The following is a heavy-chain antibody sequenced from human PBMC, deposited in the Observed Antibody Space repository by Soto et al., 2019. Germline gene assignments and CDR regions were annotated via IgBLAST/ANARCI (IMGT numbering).Heavy chain of an antibody. CDR1: GYTFTSYG. Sequence: SVKVSCKASGYTFTSYGISWVRQAPGQGLEWMGGIIPIFGTANYAQKFQGRVTITADESTSTAYMELSSLRSEDTAVYYCARGELRYALDVWGQGTTVTVSS. CDR3: ARGELRYALDV. J-gene: IGHJ6*02. D-gene: IGHD3-9*01. V-gene: IGHV1-69*13. CDR2: IIPIFGTA.